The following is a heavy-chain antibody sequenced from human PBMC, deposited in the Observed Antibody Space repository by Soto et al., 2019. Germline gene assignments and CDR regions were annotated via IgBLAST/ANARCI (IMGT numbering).Heavy chain of an antibody. CDR3: ARSPEATVTAFDY. CDR1: GGSISSGGYY. J-gene: IGHJ4*02. V-gene: IGHV4-31*03. D-gene: IGHD4-17*01. Sequence: QVQLQESGPGLVKPSQTLSLTCTVSGGSISSGGYYWSWIRQHPGKGLEWIGYIYYSGSTYYNPSLQSRVTISVDPSKNQFSLKLSSVTAADTAVYYCARSPEATVTAFDYWGQGTLVTVSS. CDR2: IYYSGST.